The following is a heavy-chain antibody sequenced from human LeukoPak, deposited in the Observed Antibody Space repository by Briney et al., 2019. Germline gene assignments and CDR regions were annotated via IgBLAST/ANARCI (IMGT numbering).Heavy chain of an antibody. CDR1: GFTFSTYW. V-gene: IGHV3-7*01. CDR2: IKQDGSEK. CDR3: ARNQRRLDY. Sequence: PGGSLRLSCAASGFTFSTYWMSWVRQAPGKGLELVANIKQDGSEKYYADSVKGRFTISRDNAKNSLYLQVNSLRAEDTAVYYCARNQRRLDYWGQGTLVTVSS. D-gene: IGHD1-14*01. J-gene: IGHJ4*02.